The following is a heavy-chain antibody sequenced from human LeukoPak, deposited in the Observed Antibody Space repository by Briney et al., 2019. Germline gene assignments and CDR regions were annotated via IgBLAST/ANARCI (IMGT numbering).Heavy chain of an antibody. D-gene: IGHD3-16*02. V-gene: IGHV1-2*02. CDR2: INPNSGGT. CDR1: GYTFTGYY. J-gene: IGHJ6*03. CDR3: ARDQELSNFYYYYMDV. Sequence: ASVKVSCKASGYTFTGYYMHWVRQAPGQGLEWMGWINPNSGGTNYAQKFQGRVTMTRDTSISTAYMELSRLRSDDTAVYYCARDQELSNFYYYYMDVWGKGTTVTISS.